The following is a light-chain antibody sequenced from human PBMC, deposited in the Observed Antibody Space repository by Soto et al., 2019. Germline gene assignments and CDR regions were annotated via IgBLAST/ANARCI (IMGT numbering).Light chain of an antibody. CDR2: AAY. J-gene: IGKJ3*01. V-gene: IGKV1-9*01. Sequence: TQSPATLSVSPGDTAILSCRASQSVSTNLAWYQQKPGKAPKLLIYAAYILQSGVPSRFSGSGSGTAFTLTISSLQPEDFATYYCQQVQSYPITFGPGTKVDIK. CDR3: QQVQSYPIT. CDR1: QSVSTN.